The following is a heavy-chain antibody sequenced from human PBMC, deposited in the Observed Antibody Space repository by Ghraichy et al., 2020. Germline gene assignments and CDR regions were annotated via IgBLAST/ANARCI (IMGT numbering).Heavy chain of an antibody. D-gene: IGHD6-19*01. V-gene: IGHV1-2*02. CDR3: LISNPYSSGWSLGY. CDR2: MNPNSGGT. Sequence: ASVKVSCKASGYIFTDYYMYWVRQAPGQGLEWMAWMNPNSGGTHYAQNFQGRLTVTRDTSVSTAYMELSSLRSDDTAIYYCLISNPYSSGWSLGYWGQGTLLTVSS. CDR1: GYIFTDYY. J-gene: IGHJ4*02.